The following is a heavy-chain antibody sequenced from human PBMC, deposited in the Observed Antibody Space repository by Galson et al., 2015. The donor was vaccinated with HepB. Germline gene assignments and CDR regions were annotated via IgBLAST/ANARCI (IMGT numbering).Heavy chain of an antibody. D-gene: IGHD3-22*01. Sequence: PALVKPTQTLTLTCTFSGFSLSTSGVGVGWIRQPPGKALEWLALIYWDDDKRYSPSLKSRLTITKDTSKNQVVLTMTNMDPVDTATYYCAHSLGMDAKSITMIVVNYWGQGTLVTVSS. CDR1: GFSLSTSGVG. J-gene: IGHJ4*02. CDR3: AHSLGMDAKSITMIVVNY. CDR2: IYWDDDK. V-gene: IGHV2-5*02.